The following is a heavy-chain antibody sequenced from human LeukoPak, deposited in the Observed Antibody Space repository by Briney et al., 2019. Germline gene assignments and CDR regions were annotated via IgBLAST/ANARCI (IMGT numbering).Heavy chain of an antibody. V-gene: IGHV1-69*04. CDR2: IIPILGIA. Sequence: ASVKVSCKASGYTFTSYAMNWVRQAPGQGLEWMGRIIPILGIANYAQKFQGRVTITADKSTSTAYMELSSLRSEDTAVYYCARTYDSSGYLDYWGQGTLVTVSS. D-gene: IGHD3-22*01. CDR1: GYTFTSYA. CDR3: ARTYDSSGYLDY. J-gene: IGHJ4*02.